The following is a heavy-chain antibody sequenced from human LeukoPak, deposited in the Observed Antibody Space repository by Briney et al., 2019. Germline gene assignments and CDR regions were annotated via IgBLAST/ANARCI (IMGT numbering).Heavy chain of an antibody. V-gene: IGHV3-11*01. CDR3: ARTQAGHYYYYYMDV. CDR2: ISSSGSTI. Sequence: GGSLRLSCAASGFTFSDYYMSWIRQAPGKGLEGVSYISSSGSTIYYADSVKGRFTISRDNAKNSLYLQMNSLRAEDTAVYYCARTQAGHYYYYYMDVWGKGTTVTVSS. CDR1: GFTFSDYY. J-gene: IGHJ6*03.